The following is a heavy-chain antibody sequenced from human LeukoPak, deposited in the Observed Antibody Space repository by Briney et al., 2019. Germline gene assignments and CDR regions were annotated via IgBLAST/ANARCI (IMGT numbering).Heavy chain of an antibody. CDR1: GFTFSSYS. J-gene: IGHJ3*02. D-gene: IGHD3-22*01. V-gene: IGHV3-21*04. CDR3: AKVGLRVTMIVVVINEGAFDI. CDR2: ISSSSSYI. Sequence: PGGSLRLSCAASGFTFSSYSMNWVRQAPGKGLEWVSSISSSSSYIYYADSVKGRFTISRDNSKNTLYLQMNSLRAEDTAVYYCAKVGLRVTMIVVVINEGAFDIWGQGTMVTVSS.